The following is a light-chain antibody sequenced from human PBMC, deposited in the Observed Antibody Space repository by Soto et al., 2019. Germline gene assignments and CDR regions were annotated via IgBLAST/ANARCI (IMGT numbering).Light chain of an antibody. V-gene: IGKV1-39*01. Sequence: DIQMTQSPSSLSASVGDRVTITCRASQSINNYLSWYQQKPGKAPNLLIFGASTLQSGVPSRFSGSGSGTDFTLTITSLHPEDFATNYCLQSYRTPLTFGGGTKVEIK. CDR3: LQSYRTPLT. J-gene: IGKJ4*01. CDR1: QSINNY. CDR2: GAS.